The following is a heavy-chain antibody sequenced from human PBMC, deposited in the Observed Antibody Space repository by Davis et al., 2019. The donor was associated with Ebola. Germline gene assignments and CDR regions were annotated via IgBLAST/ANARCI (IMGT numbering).Heavy chain of an antibody. D-gene: IGHD1-26*01. CDR1: GGSISSSNW. V-gene: IGHV4-4*02. CDR2: IYHSGST. CDR3: ASAGSYEYYFDY. J-gene: IGHJ4*02. Sequence: GSLRLSCAVSGGSISSSNWWSWVRQPPGKGLEWIGEIYHSGSTNYNPSLKSRVTISVDKSKNQFSLKLSSVTAADTAVYYCASAGSYEYYFDYWGQGTLVTVSS.